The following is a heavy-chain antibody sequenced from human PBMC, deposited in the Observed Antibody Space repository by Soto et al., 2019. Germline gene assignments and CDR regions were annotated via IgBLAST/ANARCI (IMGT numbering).Heavy chain of an antibody. J-gene: IGHJ4*02. V-gene: IGHV3-30-3*01. D-gene: IGHD6-19*01. Sequence: GGSLRLSCAASGFTFSSYAMHWVRQAPGKGLEWVAVISYDGSNNYYADSVKGRFTISRDNSKNTLYLQMNSLRAEDTAVYYCARDIPLYNSGWPSGYFDYWGQGTLVTVSS. CDR1: GFTFSSYA. CDR3: ARDIPLYNSGWPSGYFDY. CDR2: ISYDGSNN.